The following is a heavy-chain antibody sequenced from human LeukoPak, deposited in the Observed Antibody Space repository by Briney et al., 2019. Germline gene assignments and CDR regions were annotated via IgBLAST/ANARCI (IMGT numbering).Heavy chain of an antibody. CDR2: IKSDGST. V-gene: IGHV3-74*01. J-gene: IGHJ1*01. CDR3: ARAPAEIGGYYPEYFRH. D-gene: IGHD3-22*01. CDR1: GFTFSRYW. Sequence: GGSLTLSCAASGFTFSRYWWHWVRQAPGKGLVWVSRIKSDGSTNYADSVKGRFTISRDNAKNTVSLQMNSLRAEDTGVYYCARAPAEIGGYYPEYFRHWGQGTLVTVSS.